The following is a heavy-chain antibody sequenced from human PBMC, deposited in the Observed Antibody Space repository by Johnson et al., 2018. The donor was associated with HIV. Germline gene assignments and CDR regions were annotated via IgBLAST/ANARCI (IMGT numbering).Heavy chain of an antibody. CDR1: GFTFSSYG. CDR3: ASRYTVDAFDI. V-gene: IGHV3-30*03. Sequence: VPLVESGGGVVPPGRSLRLSCAASGFTFSSYGMHWVRPAPGKGLEWVAVISYDGSNKYYADSVKGRFTISRDNSKNTLYLQMNSLRAEDTSVYYCASRYTVDAFDIWGQGTMVTVSS. D-gene: IGHD1-1*01. CDR2: ISYDGSNK. J-gene: IGHJ3*02.